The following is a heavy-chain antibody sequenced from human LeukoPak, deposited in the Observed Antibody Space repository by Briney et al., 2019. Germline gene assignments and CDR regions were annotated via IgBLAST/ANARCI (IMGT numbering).Heavy chain of an antibody. J-gene: IGHJ4*02. CDR2: IFYTGST. D-gene: IGHD6-6*01. Sequence: PSETLSLTCTVSGESVSIHYWTWIRQDPGKGLEWIGNIFYTGSTSYNPALKSRVSISLDTSNNQFSLKLRSVTAADTAVYYCAKEGGPARPGLDSWGQGTLVTVSS. CDR1: GESVSIHY. CDR3: AKEGGPARPGLDS. V-gene: IGHV4-59*02.